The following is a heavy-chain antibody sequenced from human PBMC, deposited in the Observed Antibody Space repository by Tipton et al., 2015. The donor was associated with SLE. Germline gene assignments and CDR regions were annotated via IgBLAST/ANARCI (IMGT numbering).Heavy chain of an antibody. V-gene: IGHV3-30*02. CDR2: IRHDGSNK. CDR1: GFTFSSYA. J-gene: IGHJ5*02. D-gene: IGHD1-1*01. Sequence: SLRLSCAASGFTFSSYAMSWVRQAPGKGLEWVAFIRHDGSNKNYADSVKGRFTISRDNSKNTLYLQMNSLRAEDTAVYYCAVRGGAHDAYWFDPWGQGTLVTVSS. CDR3: AVRGGAHDAYWFDP.